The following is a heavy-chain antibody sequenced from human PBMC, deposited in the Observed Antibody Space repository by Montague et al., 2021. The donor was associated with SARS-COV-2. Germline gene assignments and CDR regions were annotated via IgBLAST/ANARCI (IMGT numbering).Heavy chain of an antibody. D-gene: IGHD1-1*01. CDR3: TSGREGNYNVMDV. V-gene: IGHV6-1*01. Sequence: CVISGDSVSSNSATWNWVRQSPSRGLEWLGRTYYRSKWYNDYAVSVRGRVTINPDTSKNQFSLQLNSVTPEDTAIYYCTSGREGNYNVMDVWGQGTTVTVPS. CDR2: TYYRSKWYN. CDR1: GDSVSSNSAT. J-gene: IGHJ6*02.